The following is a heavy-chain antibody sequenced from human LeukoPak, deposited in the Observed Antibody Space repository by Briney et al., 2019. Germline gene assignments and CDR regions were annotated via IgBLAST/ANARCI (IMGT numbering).Heavy chain of an antibody. CDR1: GFTFSSYS. J-gene: IGHJ4*02. V-gene: IGHV3-21*01. D-gene: IGHD6-13*01. CDR3: ASPSSSWYPYYFDY. CDR2: ISSSSSYI. Sequence: PGGSLRLSCAASGFTFSSYSMNWVRQAPGKGLEWVPSISSSSSYIYYADSVKGRFTISRDNAKNSLYLQMNSLRAEDTAVYYCASPSSSWYPYYFDYWGQGTLVTVSS.